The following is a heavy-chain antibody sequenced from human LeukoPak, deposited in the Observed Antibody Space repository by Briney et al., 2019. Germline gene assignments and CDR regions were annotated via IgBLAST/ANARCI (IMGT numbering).Heavy chain of an antibody. CDR1: GYTFTGYY. CDR3: ARAHYSSGWVPFDY. D-gene: IGHD6-19*01. CDR2: INPNSGGT. Sequence: ASVTVSCKASGYTFTGYYMHWVRQAPGQGLEWMGWINPNSGGTNYAQKFQGRVTMTRDTSISTAYMELSRLRSDDTAVYYCARAHYSSGWVPFDYWGQGTLVTVSS. V-gene: IGHV1-2*02. J-gene: IGHJ4*02.